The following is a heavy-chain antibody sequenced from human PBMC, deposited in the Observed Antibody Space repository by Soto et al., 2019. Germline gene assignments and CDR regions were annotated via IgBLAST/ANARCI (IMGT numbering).Heavy chain of an antibody. J-gene: IGHJ3*02. D-gene: IGHD3-16*01. CDR2: ISYSGST. CDR3: ERDVWIPGGFDM. Sequence: QVQLQESGPGMVKPSQTLSLTCTVSGDSITSGTYYWSWIRQLPGKVLEWIGYISYSGSTYYNPSLKNRLPISVDTSKNQFSLRLTPVTAADTAVYFCERDVWIPGGFDMWGHGTVVTVSS. V-gene: IGHV4-31*03. CDR1: GDSITSGTYY.